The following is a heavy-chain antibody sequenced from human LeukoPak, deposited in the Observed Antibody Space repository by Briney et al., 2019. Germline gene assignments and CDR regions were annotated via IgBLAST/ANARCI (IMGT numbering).Heavy chain of an antibody. J-gene: IGHJ5*02. V-gene: IGHV1-18*01. CDR1: GYAFSTYG. CDR2: IRGYSGDS. CDR3: ARVLSVRGVLNWFDP. D-gene: IGHD3-10*01. Sequence: ASVKVSCKASGYAFSTYGVTWVRQAPGQGLEWIGWIRGYSGDSEYAQKFQGRVTMITDTSTSTAYMDLRSLRSDDTAVYFCARVLSVRGVLNWFDPWGQGTLVTVSS.